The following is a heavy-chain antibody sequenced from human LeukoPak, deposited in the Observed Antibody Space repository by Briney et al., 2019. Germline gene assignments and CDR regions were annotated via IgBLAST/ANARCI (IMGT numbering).Heavy chain of an antibody. D-gene: IGHD3-22*01. CDR2: IWYDGSNK. Sequence: GGSLRLSCVASGFTFSSYGMHWVRQAPGKGLEWVAVIWYDGSNKYYADSVKGRFTISRDNSKNTLYLQMNSLRAEDTAVYYCAKDFYYDSSGSNPRQGPLFDPWGQGTLVTVSS. V-gene: IGHV3-33*06. J-gene: IGHJ5*02. CDR1: GFTFSSYG. CDR3: AKDFYYDSSGSNPRQGPLFDP.